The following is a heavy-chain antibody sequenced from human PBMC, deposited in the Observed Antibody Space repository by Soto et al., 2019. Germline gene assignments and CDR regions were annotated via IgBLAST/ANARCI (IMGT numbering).Heavy chain of an antibody. CDR1: GYTFTSYA. V-gene: IGHV1-3*01. J-gene: IGHJ6*02. CDR3: ARDLSNVLMVNAPTLWVMQV. Sequence: ASVKVSCKASGYTFTSYAMHWVRQAPGQRLEWMGWINAGNGNTKYSQKFQGRVTITRDTSTTTAYMELRSLRSDDTAVYYCARDLSNVLMVNAPTLWVMQVWGQGPPVSVS. CDR2: INAGNGNT. D-gene: IGHD2-8*01.